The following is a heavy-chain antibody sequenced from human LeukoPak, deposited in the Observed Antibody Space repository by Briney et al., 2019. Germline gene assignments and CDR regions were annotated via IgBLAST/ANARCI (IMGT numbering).Heavy chain of an antibody. CDR2: IIPIFGTA. J-gene: IGHJ4*02. V-gene: IGHV1-69*13. D-gene: IGHD4-17*01. CDR3: AIWPTVSNHYFDY. Sequence: SVKVSCKASGGTFSSYAISWVRQAPGQGLEWRGGIIPIFGTANYAQKFQGRVTITADESTSTAYMELGSLRSEDTAVYYCAIWPTVSNHYFDYWGQGTLVTVSS. CDR1: GGTFSSYA.